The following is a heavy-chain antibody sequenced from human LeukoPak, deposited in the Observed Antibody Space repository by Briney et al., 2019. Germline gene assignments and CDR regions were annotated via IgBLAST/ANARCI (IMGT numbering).Heavy chain of an antibody. D-gene: IGHD1-14*01. V-gene: IGHV3-23*01. Sequence: GGSLRLSCAASGFTFSSYAMSWVRQAPGKGLEWVSAINGSGGSTYYADSVKGRFTISRDNSKNTLYLQMNSLRAEDTAVYYCANGDRRWFDPWGQGTLVTVSS. CDR2: INGSGGST. CDR3: ANGDRRWFDP. CDR1: GFTFSSYA. J-gene: IGHJ5*02.